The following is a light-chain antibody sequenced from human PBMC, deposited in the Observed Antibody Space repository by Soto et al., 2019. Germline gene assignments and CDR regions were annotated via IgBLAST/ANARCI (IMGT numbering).Light chain of an antibody. CDR3: HQRYNWPRVT. J-gene: IGKJ5*01. Sequence: EIVLTQSPAALSLCPGERATLSFRASQSVSNSLAWYQQKPGQPPRLLIYDVSNRATGIPARFSGSGSGTDFTLTITSLEPEDFAVYFCHQRYNWPRVTFGQGTRLEIK. CDR1: QSVSNS. CDR2: DVS. V-gene: IGKV3-11*01.